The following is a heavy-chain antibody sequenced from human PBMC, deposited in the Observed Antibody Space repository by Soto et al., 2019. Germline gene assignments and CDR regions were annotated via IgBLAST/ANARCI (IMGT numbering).Heavy chain of an antibody. V-gene: IGHV3-21*01. CDR3: ARDLGYYDSSGRRSAFDI. CDR2: ISSSSTYI. D-gene: IGHD3-22*01. J-gene: IGHJ3*02. CDR1: GFTFSYYS. Sequence: GGSLRLSCAASGFTFSYYSMNWVRQAPGKGLEWVSSISSSSTYIYYADSVKGRFTISRDNAKNSLYLQMNSLRAEDTAVYYCARDLGYYDSSGRRSAFDIWGQGTMVTVSS.